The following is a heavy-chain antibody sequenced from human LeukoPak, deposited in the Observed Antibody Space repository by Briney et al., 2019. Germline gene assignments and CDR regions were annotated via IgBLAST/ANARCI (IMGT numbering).Heavy chain of an antibody. CDR2: ISDDATNT. CDR3: ATLREDY. J-gene: IGHJ4*02. V-gene: IGHV3-74*01. Sequence: GGSLRLSCAASGFTFSNYWMHWVRQTPGKGLVWVSRISDDATNTNYADSVKGRFTISRDNAKNTLYLQMNSLRAEDTAVYYCATLREDYWGQGTLVTVSS. CDR1: GFTFSNYW. D-gene: IGHD4-17*01.